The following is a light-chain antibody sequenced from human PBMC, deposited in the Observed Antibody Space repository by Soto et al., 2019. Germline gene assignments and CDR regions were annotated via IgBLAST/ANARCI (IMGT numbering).Light chain of an antibody. CDR1: QGISSY. V-gene: IGKV1-9*01. Sequence: DIQLTQSPSFLSASVVDRVTITCRASQGISSYLAWYQQKPGKAPKLLIYAASTLQSGVPSRFSGSGSGTEFTLTISSLQPEDFATYYCQQLNSFGGGTKVDIK. CDR2: AAS. CDR3: QQLNS. J-gene: IGKJ4*01.